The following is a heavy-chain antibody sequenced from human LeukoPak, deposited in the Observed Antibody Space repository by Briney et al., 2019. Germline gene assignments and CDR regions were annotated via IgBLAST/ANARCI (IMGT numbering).Heavy chain of an antibody. CDR3: ASTHAGRYYTTFDS. CDR1: GGSISSASSY. Sequence: SETLFLTCTVSGGSISSASSYWGWIRQPPGKGLEWIGTVYYTGRTYNNPSLKSRITISVDTSNNQFSLKVASVTAADTAVYYCASTHAGRYYTTFDSWGQGTLVAVSS. CDR2: VYYTGRT. J-gene: IGHJ4*02. V-gene: IGHV4-39*01. D-gene: IGHD1-26*01.